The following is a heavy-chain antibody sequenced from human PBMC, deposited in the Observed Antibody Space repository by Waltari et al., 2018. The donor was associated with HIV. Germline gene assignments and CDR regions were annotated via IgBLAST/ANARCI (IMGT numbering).Heavy chain of an antibody. J-gene: IGHJ4*02. CDR2: IYYSGST. V-gene: IGHV4-31*03. CDR1: GGSISSSGYY. D-gene: IGHD3-22*01. CDR3: ARGWLSRGYYL. Sequence: QVQLQESGAGLVKPSQTLSLTCPVPGGSISSSGYYWSWIRQHPGKGLEWIGYIYYSGSTYYNPSLKSRLTISVDTSKNQFSLKLNSVTAADTAVYYCARGWLSRGYYLWGQGTLVTVSS.